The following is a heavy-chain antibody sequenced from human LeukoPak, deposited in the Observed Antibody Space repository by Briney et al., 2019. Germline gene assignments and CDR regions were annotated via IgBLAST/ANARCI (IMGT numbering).Heavy chain of an antibody. CDR1: GFTFSTNA. V-gene: IGHV3-23*01. Sequence: GSLKLSCLTSGFTFSTNAMSWVRQAPGKGPEWISGISGSGASTYYADSVKGRFTISRDNSKNTLYLQMNSLRAEDTAVYYCAKGLYSFFDYWGQGTLVTVSS. J-gene: IGHJ4*02. D-gene: IGHD2-8*01. CDR2: ISGSGAST. CDR3: AKGLYSFFDY.